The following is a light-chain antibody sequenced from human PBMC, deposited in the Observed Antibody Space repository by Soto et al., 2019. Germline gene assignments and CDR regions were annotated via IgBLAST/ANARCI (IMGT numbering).Light chain of an antibody. CDR3: SSYSSANTVI. J-gene: IGLJ2*01. V-gene: IGLV2-14*01. Sequence: QSALTQPASVSGSLGQSITISCTGTSSDIGTYDYVSWYQQHPGKAPQLMIYEVSSRPSGVSNRFSGSKSGNTASLTISGLQAEDEAQYYCSSYSSANTVIFGGGTKLTVL. CDR2: EVS. CDR1: SSDIGTYDY.